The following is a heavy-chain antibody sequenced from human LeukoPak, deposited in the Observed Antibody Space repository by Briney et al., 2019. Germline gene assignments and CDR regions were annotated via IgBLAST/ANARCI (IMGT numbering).Heavy chain of an antibody. CDR3: ARDRGWLQYIDY. J-gene: IGHJ4*02. CDR2: INWNGGNT. Sequence: GGSLRLSCAASGFTFGDYGMSWVRQAPGKGLEWVSSINWNGGNTAYADSVKGRFIISRDTAKDSLYLQLNSLRAEDTALYYCARDRGWLQYIDYWGQRTLVTVSS. D-gene: IGHD5-24*01. V-gene: IGHV3-20*04. CDR1: GFTFGDYG.